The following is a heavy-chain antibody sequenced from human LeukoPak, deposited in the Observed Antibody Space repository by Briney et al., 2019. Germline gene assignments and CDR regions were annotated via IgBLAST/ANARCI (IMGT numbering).Heavy chain of an antibody. CDR1: GFTFDDYA. J-gene: IGHJ4*02. D-gene: IGHD6-19*01. V-gene: IGHV3-9*01. Sequence: PGRSLRLSCAASGFTFDDYAMHWVRQAPGKGLEWVSGISWNSGSIGYADSVKGRFTISRDNAKNSLYLQMNSLRAEDTALYYCAKDKEDGGGSGWYYFDYWGQGTLVTVSS. CDR2: ISWNSGSI. CDR3: AKDKEDGGGSGWYYFDY.